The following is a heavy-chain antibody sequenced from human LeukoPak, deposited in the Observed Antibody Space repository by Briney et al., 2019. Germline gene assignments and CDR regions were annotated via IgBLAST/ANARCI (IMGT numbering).Heavy chain of an antibody. V-gene: IGHV4-59*11. D-gene: IGHD5-12*01. Sequence: SETLSLTCTVSGGSITSHYWSWIRQPPGKGLEWIAYIYYSGSTNYNPSLKSRVTISVDTSRNQFSLKLRSVTAADTAVYYCARSGSIDVFDIWGQGTMVTVSS. CDR3: ARSGSIDVFDI. J-gene: IGHJ3*02. CDR2: IYYSGST. CDR1: GGSITSHY.